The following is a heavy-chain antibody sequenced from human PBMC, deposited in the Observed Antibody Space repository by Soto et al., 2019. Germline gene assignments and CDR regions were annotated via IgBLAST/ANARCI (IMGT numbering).Heavy chain of an antibody. CDR1: GFTFSSYG. V-gene: IGHV3-30*18. CDR3: AKVGSHYYGSGSYSSYYFGY. Sequence: QVQLVESGGGVVQPGRSLRLSCAASGFTFSSYGMHWVRQAPGKGLEWVAVISYDGSNKYYADSVKGRFTISRDNSKNQLCLRMNRRRAEDTAVYYCAKVGSHYYGSGSYSSYYFGYWGQGTLVTVSS. J-gene: IGHJ4*02. CDR2: ISYDGSNK. D-gene: IGHD3-10*01.